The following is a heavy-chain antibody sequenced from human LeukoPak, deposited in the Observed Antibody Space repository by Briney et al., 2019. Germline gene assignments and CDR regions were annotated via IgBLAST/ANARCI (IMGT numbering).Heavy chain of an antibody. Sequence: GGSLRLSCAASGFTVNNNYMTWVRQAPGKGLEWVSVIYSGGNTYYADSVKGRFTIFRDNSKNTLFLQMNSLRADDTAVYYCARGGVTMIVPIFWGQGTLATVSS. J-gene: IGHJ4*02. CDR1: GFTVNNNY. CDR3: ARGGVTMIVPIF. CDR2: IYSGGNT. V-gene: IGHV3-53*01. D-gene: IGHD3-22*01.